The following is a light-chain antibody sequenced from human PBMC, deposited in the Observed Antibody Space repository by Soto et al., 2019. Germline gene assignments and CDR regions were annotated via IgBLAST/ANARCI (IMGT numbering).Light chain of an antibody. CDR2: RNN. CDR3: AAWDDSLSAAV. Sequence: QSVLTQPTSASGTPGQRVTISCSGSSSNIGSNYVYWYQQLPGTAPKLLIYRNNQRPSGVPDRFSGSKSGTSASLAISGLRSEDEADYYCAAWDDSLSAAVFGGGTQLTVL. CDR1: SSNIGSNY. V-gene: IGLV1-47*01. J-gene: IGLJ7*01.